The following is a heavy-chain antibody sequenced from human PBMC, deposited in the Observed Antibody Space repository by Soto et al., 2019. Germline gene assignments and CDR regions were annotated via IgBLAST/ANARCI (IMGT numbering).Heavy chain of an antibody. CDR3: ASRYRY. CDR1: GDSISNGDYY. D-gene: IGHD3-16*02. J-gene: IGHJ4*02. CDR2: IDSSGST. Sequence: TLSLTWPVSGDSISNGDYYWSWIRQPPGRGLEWIGYIDSSGSTYYNPSLKSRLNISADMSKNQFSLRLTSVTAADTAVYYSASRYRYWGQGSLV. V-gene: IGHV4-30-4*01.